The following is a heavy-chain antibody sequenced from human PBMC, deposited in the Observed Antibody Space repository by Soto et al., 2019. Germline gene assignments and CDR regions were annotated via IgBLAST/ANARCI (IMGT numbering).Heavy chain of an antibody. J-gene: IGHJ4*02. CDR2: IWYDGSNK. D-gene: IGHD1-20*01. V-gene: IGHV3-33*01. CDR3: ARAPLITVTFDY. Sequence: HPGGSLRLSCAASGFTFSSYGMHWVRQAPGKGLEWVAVIWYDGSNKYYADSVKGRFTISRDNSKNTLYLQMNSLRAEDTAVYYCARAPLITVTFDYWGQGTLVTVSS. CDR1: GFTFSSYG.